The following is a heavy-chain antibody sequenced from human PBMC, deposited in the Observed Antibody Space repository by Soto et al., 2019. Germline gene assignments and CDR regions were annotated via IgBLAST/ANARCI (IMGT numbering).Heavy chain of an antibody. V-gene: IGHV3-7*01. CDR1: GFTFSSYW. D-gene: IGHD1-7*01. J-gene: IGHJ4*02. CDR2: IKQDGSEK. CDR3: ASGITGTIKGIDY. Sequence: EVQLVESGGGLVQPGGSLRLSCAASGFTFSSYWMSWVRQAPGKGLEWVANIKQDGSEKYYVDSVKGRFTISRDIAKNSLYLQMNSLRAEDTAVYYCASGITGTIKGIDYWGQGTLVTVSS.